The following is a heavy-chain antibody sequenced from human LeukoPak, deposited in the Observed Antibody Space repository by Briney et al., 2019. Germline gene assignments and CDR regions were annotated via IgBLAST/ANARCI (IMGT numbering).Heavy chain of an antibody. D-gene: IGHD5-18*01. Sequence: PGGSLRLFCVASGITFSNYAVSWVRQAPEKGLDWVSVISGSAHKIRYADSVKGRFTISRDNSENIVYLQMNNLRVEDTAVYYCAGRPTGYSSGYIHWGQGTLVTVSS. CDR3: AGRPTGYSSGYIH. J-gene: IGHJ4*02. CDR1: GITFSNYA. CDR2: ISGSAHKI. V-gene: IGHV3-23*01.